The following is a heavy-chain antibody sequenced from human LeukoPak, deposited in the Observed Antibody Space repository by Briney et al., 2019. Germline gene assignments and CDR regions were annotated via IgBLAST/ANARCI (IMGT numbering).Heavy chain of an antibody. J-gene: IGHJ4*02. CDR2: ISDSGRSP. D-gene: IGHD2-15*01. CDR3: AKKECSGGSCYANFPDY. V-gene: IGHV3-23*01. CDR1: GFTFSNFA. Sequence: GGSLRLSCVASGFTFSNFAMNWVRQAPGKGLEWVSAISDSGRSPYYADSVQGRFAISRDNSKNTLYLQMNSLRAEDTAVYYCAKKECSGGSCYANFPDYWGQGTLVTVS.